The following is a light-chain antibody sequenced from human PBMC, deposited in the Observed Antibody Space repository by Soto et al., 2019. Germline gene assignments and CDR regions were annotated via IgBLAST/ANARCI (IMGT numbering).Light chain of an antibody. J-gene: IGKJ2*01. CDR2: DAS. CDR1: QSTSSS. CDR3: QQYKDYSPYT. V-gene: IGKV1-5*01. Sequence: GDRVTITCRASQSTSSSLAWYQQKPGKAPKLLIYDASNLEPGVPSRFSGSGSGTVFTLTISSLQPDDSATYYCQQYKDYSPYTFGQGTKLEIK.